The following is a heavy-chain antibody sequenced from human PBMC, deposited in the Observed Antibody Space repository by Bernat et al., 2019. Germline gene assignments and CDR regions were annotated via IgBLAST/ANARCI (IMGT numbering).Heavy chain of an antibody. D-gene: IGHD1-26*01. Sequence: QVQLVESGGGVVQPGRSLRLSCAASGFTFSSYGMHWVRQAPGKGLEWVAVISYDGSNKYYADSVKGRFTISGDNSKNTLYLQMNSLRAEDTAVYYCAKDGFGGSYYFPGYWGQGTLVTVSS. CDR1: GFTFSSYG. J-gene: IGHJ4*02. CDR2: ISYDGSNK. V-gene: IGHV3-30*18. CDR3: AKDGFGGSYYFPGY.